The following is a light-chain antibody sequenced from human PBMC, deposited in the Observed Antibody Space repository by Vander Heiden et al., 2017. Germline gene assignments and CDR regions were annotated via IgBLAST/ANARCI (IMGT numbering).Light chain of an antibody. J-gene: IGKJ4*01. V-gene: IGKV3-11*01. Sequence: EIVLTQSPATLSLSPGERATLSCRASQTVRSYLVWYQQKPVLAPRLLIDDASKRATGIPARFSGSGSGTDFTLTISSLEPEDFAVYYCLQRSIWPLTFGGGTKVEIK. CDR1: QTVRSY. CDR3: LQRSIWPLT. CDR2: DAS.